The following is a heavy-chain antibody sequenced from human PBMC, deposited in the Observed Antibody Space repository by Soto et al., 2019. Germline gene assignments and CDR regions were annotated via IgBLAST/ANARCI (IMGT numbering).Heavy chain of an antibody. J-gene: IGHJ6*02. CDR1: GGSISSGGYS. Sequence: LSLTCAVSGGSISSGGYSWSWIRQPPGKGLEWIGYIYHSGSTYYNPSLKSRVTISVDRSKNQFSLKLSSVTAADTAVYYCARRGWLYYGMDVWGQGXTVTVSS. CDR3: ARRGWLYYGMDV. D-gene: IGHD5-12*01. CDR2: IYHSGST. V-gene: IGHV4-30-2*02.